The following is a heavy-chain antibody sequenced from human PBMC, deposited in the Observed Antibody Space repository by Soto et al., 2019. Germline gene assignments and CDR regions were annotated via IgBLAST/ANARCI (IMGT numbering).Heavy chain of an antibody. CDR1: GFIFDDYA. CDR2: ISWHSRSV. J-gene: IGHJ6*03. V-gene: IGHV3-9*01. D-gene: IGHD3-10*02. CDR3: AKGADMLDYYYFMDV. Sequence: GGSLRLSCAASGFIFDDYAMHWVRQVPGRGLEWVSGISWHSRSVAYADSVKGRFTISRDSANLYLQMNSLRSEDSALYYCAKGADMLDYYYFMDVWGKGTTVTVSS.